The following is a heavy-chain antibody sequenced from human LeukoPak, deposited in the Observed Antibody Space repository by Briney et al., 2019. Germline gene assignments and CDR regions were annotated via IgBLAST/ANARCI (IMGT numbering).Heavy chain of an antibody. V-gene: IGHV3-15*01. CDR2: IKSKTDGGTT. D-gene: IGHD3-10*01. CDR1: GFTFSNAW. Sequence: GGSLRLSCAASGFTFSNAWMSWVRQAPGKVLEWVGRIKSKTDGGTTDYTAPVKGRFTMSRDDSKNTLYLQMNSLKTEDTAVYYCTTGPFDYYGSASYLANGMDVWGQGTTVTVSS. CDR3: TTGPFDYYGSASYLANGMDV. J-gene: IGHJ6*02.